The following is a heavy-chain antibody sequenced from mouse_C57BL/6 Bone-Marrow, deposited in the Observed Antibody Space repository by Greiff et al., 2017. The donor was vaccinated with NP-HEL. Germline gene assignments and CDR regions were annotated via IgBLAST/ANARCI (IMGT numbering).Heavy chain of an antibody. CDR2: ISNGGGST. J-gene: IGHJ1*03. CDR3: ARHGATMITTGYFDV. D-gene: IGHD2-4*01. V-gene: IGHV5-12*01. CDR1: GFTFSDYY. Sequence: EVMLVESGGGLVQPGGSLKLSCAASGFTFSDYYMYWVRQTPEKRLEWVAYISNGGGSTYYPDTVKGRFTIARDNAKNTLYLQMSRLKSEDTAMYYCARHGATMITTGYFDVWGTGTTVTVSS.